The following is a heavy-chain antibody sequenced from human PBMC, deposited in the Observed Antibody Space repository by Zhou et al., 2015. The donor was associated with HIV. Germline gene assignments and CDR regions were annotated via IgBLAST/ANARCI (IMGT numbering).Heavy chain of an antibody. V-gene: IGHV3-30*18. CDR1: EFTFSSYG. Sequence: QVQLVESGGGXVQPGRSLRLSCVASEFTFSSYGMHWVRQAPDKGLEWVAVISYDGSNEYFAVSVKGRFTISRDNSKNTLYLQMNSLRAEDTAVYYCAKDRGFGELWGYYFDYWGQGTLVTVSS. J-gene: IGHJ4*02. CDR3: AKDRGFGELWGYYFDY. D-gene: IGHD3-10*01. CDR2: ISYDGSNE.